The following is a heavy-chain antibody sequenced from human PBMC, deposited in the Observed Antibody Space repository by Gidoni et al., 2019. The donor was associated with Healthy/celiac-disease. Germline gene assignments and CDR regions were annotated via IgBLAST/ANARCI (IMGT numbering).Heavy chain of an antibody. J-gene: IGHJ5*02. Sequence: QLQLQESGPGLVKPSETLSLTCTVSGGSITSSRYYWGWVRQPPGKGLEWIGSIYYSGSTYYNPSLKSRVTISVDTSKNQFSLKLSSVTAADTAVYYCARQGWEDYGGEFDPWGQGTLVTVSS. CDR2: IYYSGST. D-gene: IGHD4-17*01. V-gene: IGHV4-39*01. CDR1: GGSITSSRYY. CDR3: ARQGWEDYGGEFDP.